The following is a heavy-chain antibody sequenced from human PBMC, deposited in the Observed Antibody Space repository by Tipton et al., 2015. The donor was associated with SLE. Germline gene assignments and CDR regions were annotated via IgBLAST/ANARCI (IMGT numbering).Heavy chain of an antibody. D-gene: IGHD3-3*01. J-gene: IGHJ4*02. Sequence: SLRLSCAASGFTFSSYAMHWVRQAPGKGLEWVAVISYDGSNKYYADSVKGRFTISRDNSKNTLYLQMNSLRAEDTAVYYCARDWAEWHYWGQGTLVTVSS. CDR2: ISYDGSNK. CDR1: GFTFSSYA. CDR3: ARDWAEWHY. V-gene: IGHV3-30-3*01.